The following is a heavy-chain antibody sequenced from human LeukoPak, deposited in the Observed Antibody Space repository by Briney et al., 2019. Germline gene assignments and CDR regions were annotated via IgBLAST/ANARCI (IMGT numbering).Heavy chain of an antibody. D-gene: IGHD6-6*01. V-gene: IGHV1-69*13. J-gene: IGHJ4*02. CDR3: ARTEYSSSRHFDY. Sequence: SVKVSCKASGGTFSSYAISWVRQAPGQGLEWMGGIIPIFGTANYAQKFQGRVTITADESTSTAYMELSSLRSEDTAVYYCARTEYSSSRHFDYWGQGTLVTVSS. CDR1: GGTFSSYA. CDR2: IIPIFGTA.